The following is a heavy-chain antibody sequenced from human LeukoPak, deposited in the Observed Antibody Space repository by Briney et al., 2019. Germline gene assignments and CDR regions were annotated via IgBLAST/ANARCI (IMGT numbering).Heavy chain of an antibody. CDR1: GFTSSSYS. CDR3: ARGGGYDSIDY. Sequence: GGSLRLSCAASGFTSSSYSMNWVRQAPGKGLEWVSYISSSSSTIYYADSVKGRFTISRDNAKNSLYLQMNSLRAEDTAVYYCARGGGYDSIDYWGQGTLVTVSS. CDR2: ISSSSSTI. J-gene: IGHJ4*02. D-gene: IGHD5-12*01. V-gene: IGHV3-48*01.